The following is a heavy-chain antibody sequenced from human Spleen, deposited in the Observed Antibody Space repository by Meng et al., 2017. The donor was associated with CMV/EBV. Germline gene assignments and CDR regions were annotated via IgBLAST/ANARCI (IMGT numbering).Heavy chain of an antibody. CDR2: VNPDSGGT. J-gene: IGHJ3*02. D-gene: IGHD5-12*01. CDR1: GYIFTGYY. Sequence: ASVKVSCKGSGYIFTGYYIHWVRQAPGQGLEWMGWVNPDSGGTTYAQKFQGRVSMTRDTSISTAYMELSRLRSDDTALYYCARTYDIVHDPFDIWGQGTMVTVSS. V-gene: IGHV1-2*02. CDR3: ARTYDIVHDPFDI.